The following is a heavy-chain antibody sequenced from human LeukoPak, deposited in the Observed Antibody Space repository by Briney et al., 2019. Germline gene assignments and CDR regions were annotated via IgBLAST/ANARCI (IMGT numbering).Heavy chain of an antibody. V-gene: IGHV4-31*03. Sequence: PSQTLSLTCTVSGGSISSGGFYWSWIRQHPGKGLEWIGYIYYSGSTYHNPSLKSRVTISVDTSKNQFSLKLSSVTAADAAMYYCQSRFLEWLLDYWGQGTLVTVSS. CDR1: GGSISSGGFY. D-gene: IGHD3-3*01. CDR2: IYYSGST. CDR3: QSRFLEWLLDY. J-gene: IGHJ4*02.